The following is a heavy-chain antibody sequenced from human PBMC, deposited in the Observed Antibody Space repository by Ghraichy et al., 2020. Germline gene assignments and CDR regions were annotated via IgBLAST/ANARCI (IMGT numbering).Heavy chain of an antibody. V-gene: IGHV3-7*01. CDR2: IKQGGGEK. CDR3: ARARGGWCTPTNCFAEYAEY. CDR1: EFSFNKFW. D-gene: IGHD6-19*01. Sequence: GGSLRLSCVGSEFSFNKFWMSWVRQAPGKGLEWVASIKQGGGEKHYADSLKGRIAISRDNTQNSLFLQLDSLRVDDTAVYYCARARGGWCTPTNCFAEYAEYWGEGTLVTVSS. J-gene: IGHJ4*02.